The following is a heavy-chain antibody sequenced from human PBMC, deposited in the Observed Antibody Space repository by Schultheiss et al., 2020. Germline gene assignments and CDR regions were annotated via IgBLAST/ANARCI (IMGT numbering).Heavy chain of an antibody. Sequence: SETLSLTCTVSGGSISSGGYYWSWIRQPPGKGLEWIGSIYYSGSTYYNPSLKSRVTISVDTSKNQFSLKLSSVTAADTAVYYCARIGVAVAGTSWFDPWGQGTLVTVSS. D-gene: IGHD6-19*01. J-gene: IGHJ5*02. CDR3: ARIGVAVAGTSWFDP. CDR2: IYYSGST. V-gene: IGHV4-39*01. CDR1: GGSISSGGYY.